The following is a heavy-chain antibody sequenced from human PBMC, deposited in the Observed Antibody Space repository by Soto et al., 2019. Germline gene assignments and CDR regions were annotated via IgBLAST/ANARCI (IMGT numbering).Heavy chain of an antibody. D-gene: IGHD2-21*02. CDR2: IYYSGST. Sequence: QVQLQESGPGLVKPSQTLSLTCTVSGGAISSGGYYWSWIRQHPGKGLEWIGYIYYSGSTYYNPSLKSRVTISVDTSKNQFSLKVNSVTAADTAVYYCARVDCGSDCYSFLGIDYWGQGTLVTVSS. V-gene: IGHV4-31*03. CDR1: GGAISSGGYY. J-gene: IGHJ4*02. CDR3: ARVDCGSDCYSFLGIDY.